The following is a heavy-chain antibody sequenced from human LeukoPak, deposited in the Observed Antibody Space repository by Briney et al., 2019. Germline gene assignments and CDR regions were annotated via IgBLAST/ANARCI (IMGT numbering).Heavy chain of an antibody. J-gene: IGHJ4*02. V-gene: IGHV3-53*01. Sequence: GGSLRLSCAASGFTVSSYYMNWVRQAPGQGLEWVSVINSGGSTHYADSVKGRFTISRDNSKNTPYLQMNSLRAADTAVYYCARDLYYYGSGSDNFLYYWGQGTLVTVSS. D-gene: IGHD3-10*01. CDR1: GFTVSSYY. CDR3: ARDLYYYGSGSDNFLYY. CDR2: INSGGST.